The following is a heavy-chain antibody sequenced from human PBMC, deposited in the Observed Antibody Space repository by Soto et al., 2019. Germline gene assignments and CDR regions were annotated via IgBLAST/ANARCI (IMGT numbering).Heavy chain of an antibody. D-gene: IGHD6-19*01. V-gene: IGHV4-39*02. CDR3: VRARGLPMAVAGTTFDI. Sequence: SETLSLTCIVSGGSISSSNYYWGWIRQPPGKGLEWIGSIYYGGSTYYNTSLKSRVTISVDTSKNQFSLKLSSETAADTAVYYCVRARGLPMAVAGTTFDIWGQGTMVTVSS. CDR2: IYYGGST. J-gene: IGHJ3*02. CDR1: GGSISSSNYY.